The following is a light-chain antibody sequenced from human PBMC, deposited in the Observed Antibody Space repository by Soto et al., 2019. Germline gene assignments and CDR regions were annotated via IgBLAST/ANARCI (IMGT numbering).Light chain of an antibody. CDR1: QSISSW. Sequence: DIQMTQSPSTLSSSVGDRVTITCRASQSISSWLAWNQQKPGKAPKLLIYKASSLESGVPSRLSGSGSGTEFTLTISSLQPDDFATYYCQQYKSYPTFGQGTKVDIK. J-gene: IGKJ1*01. V-gene: IGKV1-5*03. CDR2: KAS. CDR3: QQYKSYPT.